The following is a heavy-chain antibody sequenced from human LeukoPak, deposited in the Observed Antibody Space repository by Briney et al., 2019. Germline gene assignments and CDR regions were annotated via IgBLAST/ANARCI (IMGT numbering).Heavy chain of an antibody. D-gene: IGHD6-19*01. CDR1: GGSINNYY. CDR3: ARGGLGSSGWFDY. CDR2: IYYSGST. J-gene: IGHJ4*02. V-gene: IGHV4-59*01. Sequence: SETLSLTCTVSGGSINNYYWSWIRQPPGKGLEWIGDIYYSGSTNYNPSLKSRVTISVDTSKKQFSLKLSSVTAADTAVYYCARGGLGSSGWFDYWGQGTLVTVSS.